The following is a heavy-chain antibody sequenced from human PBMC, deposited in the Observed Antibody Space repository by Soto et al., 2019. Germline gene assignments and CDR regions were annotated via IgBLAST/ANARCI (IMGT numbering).Heavy chain of an antibody. D-gene: IGHD2-8*01. CDR1: GFTFSDHY. Sequence: TGGSLRLSCAASGFTFSDHYMDWVRQVPGKGLEWVGRIRKKANSYTTEYAASVKGRFTISRDDSKNSMYLQMNSLKTEDTAVYFCAKVSTKSYFDFWGQGTLVTVSS. CDR2: IRKKANSYTT. J-gene: IGHJ4*02. CDR3: AKVSTKSYFDF. V-gene: IGHV3-72*01.